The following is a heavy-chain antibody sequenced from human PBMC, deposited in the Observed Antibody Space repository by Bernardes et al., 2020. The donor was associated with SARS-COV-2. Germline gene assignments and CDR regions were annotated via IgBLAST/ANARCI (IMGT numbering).Heavy chain of an antibody. CDR2: IIPNSGGT. CDR3: ARARDGGITICGVVTRYGMAV. D-gene: IGHD3-3*01. CDR1: GYTFTGYY. J-gene: IGHJ6*04. Sequence: ASVKVSCKASGYTFTGYYMHWVRQAPGQGLEWMGWIIPNSGGTNYAQKFQGRVTMTRDTSISTAYMELSRLRSDDTAVYYCARARDGGITICGVVTRYGMAVWGKGTTVTVSS. V-gene: IGHV1-2*02.